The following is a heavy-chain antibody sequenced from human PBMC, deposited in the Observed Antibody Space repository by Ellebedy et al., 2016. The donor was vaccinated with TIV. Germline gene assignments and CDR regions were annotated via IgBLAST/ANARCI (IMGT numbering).Heavy chain of an antibody. CDR1: GFTFSSYE. V-gene: IGHV3-48*03. CDR3: ASATHWLPLDY. J-gene: IGHJ4*02. CDR2: ISSSGSTI. D-gene: IGHD6-19*01. Sequence: PGGSLRLSCAASGFTFSSYEMNWVRQAPGKGLEWVSYISSSGSTIYYADSVKGRFTISRDNAKNSLYLQMNSLRAEDMAVYYCASATHWLPLDYWGQGTLVTVSS.